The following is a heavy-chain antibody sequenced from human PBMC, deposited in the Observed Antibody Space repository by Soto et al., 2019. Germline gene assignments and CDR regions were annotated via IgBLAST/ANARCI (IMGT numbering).Heavy chain of an antibody. Sequence: EVQLVESGGGLVQPGGSLRLSCAASGFTFSRYWMSWVRQAPGKGLEWVANIKQDGSEKYYVDSVKGRFTISRDNAKNSLYLQMNSLRAEDTAVYYCARKITIFGVVINNGFAPWGQGTLVTVSS. V-gene: IGHV3-7*01. CDR1: GFTFSRYW. J-gene: IGHJ5*02. CDR3: ARKITIFGVVINNGFAP. CDR2: IKQDGSEK. D-gene: IGHD3-3*01.